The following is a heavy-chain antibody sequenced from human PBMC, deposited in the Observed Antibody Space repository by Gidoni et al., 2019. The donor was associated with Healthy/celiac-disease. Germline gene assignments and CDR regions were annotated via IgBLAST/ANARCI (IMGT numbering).Heavy chain of an antibody. D-gene: IGHD3-3*01. J-gene: IGHJ4*02. V-gene: IGHV3-30-3*01. CDR3: ARDFWSGYRWGLDY. CDR2: ISYDGSNK. CDR1: GCAFSSYA. Sequence: QVQLVESGGGVVQPGRSLRLSCAASGCAFSSYAMHWVRQAPGKGLEWVAVISYDGSNKYYADSVKGRFTISRDNSKNTLYLQMNSLRAEDTAVYYCARDFWSGYRWGLDYWGQGTLVTVSS.